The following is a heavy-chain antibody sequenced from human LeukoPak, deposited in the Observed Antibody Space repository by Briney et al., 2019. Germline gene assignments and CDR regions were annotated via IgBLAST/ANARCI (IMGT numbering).Heavy chain of an antibody. D-gene: IGHD2-8*01. CDR1: GGSISSYY. CDR3: ARGYCTNGVCGWFDP. Sequence: NPSETLSLTCTVSGGSISSYYWSWIRQPPGKGLEWIGYIYYSGSTNYNPSLKSRVTISVDTSKNQFSLKLSSVTAADTAVYYCARGYCTNGVCGWFDPWGQGTLVTVSS. J-gene: IGHJ5*02. CDR2: IYYSGST. V-gene: IGHV4-59*01.